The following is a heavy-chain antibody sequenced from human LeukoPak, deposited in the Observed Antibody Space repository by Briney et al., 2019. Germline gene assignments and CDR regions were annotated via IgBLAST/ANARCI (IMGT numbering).Heavy chain of an antibody. J-gene: IGHJ5*02. Sequence: SETLSLTCTVSGGSISSSGYYWGWIRQPPGKGLEWIASIYYSGSTYYNPSLKGRVTISVDTSKNQLSLKLSSLTAADTAVYYCARHEYSGSYYGLSWFDPWGQGTLVTVSS. V-gene: IGHV4-39*01. D-gene: IGHD1-26*01. CDR2: IYYSGST. CDR3: ARHEYSGSYYGLSWFDP. CDR1: GGSISSSGYY.